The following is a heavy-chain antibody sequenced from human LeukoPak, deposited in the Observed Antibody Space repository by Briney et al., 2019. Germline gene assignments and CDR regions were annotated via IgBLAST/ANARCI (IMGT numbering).Heavy chain of an antibody. CDR1: GFTFSSYG. Sequence: PGGSLRLSCAASGFTFSSYGMHWVRQAPGKGLEWVSSISSSSSYIYYADSVKGRFTISRDNAKNSLYLQMNSLRAEDTAVYYCARGIAVADPSFDYWGQGTLVTVSS. V-gene: IGHV3-21*01. CDR2: ISSSSSYI. D-gene: IGHD6-19*01. J-gene: IGHJ4*02. CDR3: ARGIAVADPSFDY.